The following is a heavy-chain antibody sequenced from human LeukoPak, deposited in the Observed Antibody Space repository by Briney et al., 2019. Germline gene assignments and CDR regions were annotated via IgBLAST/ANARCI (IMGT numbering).Heavy chain of an antibody. CDR1: GFTFSDYY. J-gene: IGHJ4*02. V-gene: IGHV3-11*06. Sequence: GGSLRLSCAASGFTFSDYYMSWIRQAPGKGLEWVSYISSSRSYTNYADSVKGRFTISRDNAKNSLYLQMNGLRAEDTAVYYCARDRVATKNWGQGTLVTVSS. D-gene: IGHD5-24*01. CDR3: ARDRVATKN. CDR2: ISSSRSYT.